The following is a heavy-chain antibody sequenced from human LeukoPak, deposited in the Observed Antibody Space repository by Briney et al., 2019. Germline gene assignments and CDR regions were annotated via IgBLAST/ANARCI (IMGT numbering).Heavy chain of an antibody. CDR1: GGSISSSSYY. D-gene: IGHD2-8*01. Sequence: KTSETLSLTCTVSGGSISSSSYYWGWIRQPPGKGLEWIGSIYYSGSTYYNPSLKSRVTISVDTSKNQFSLKLSSVTAADTAVYYCARISYCTNGVCLYPNYYYYMDVWGKGTTVTVSS. J-gene: IGHJ6*03. CDR2: IYYSGST. CDR3: ARISYCTNGVCLYPNYYYYMDV. V-gene: IGHV4-39*07.